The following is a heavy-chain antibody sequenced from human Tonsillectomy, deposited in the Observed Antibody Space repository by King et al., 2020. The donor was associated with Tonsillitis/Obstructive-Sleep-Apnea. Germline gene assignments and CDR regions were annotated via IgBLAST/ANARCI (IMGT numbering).Heavy chain of an antibody. CDR3: ARDLVELPGVDY. V-gene: IGHV3-74*01. Sequence: VQLVESGGGLVQPGGSLRLSCAASGFTFSNYWMHWVRQAPGKGLVWVSRINSDGSSTSYADSVKGRFTITRDNAKNTLYLQMNSLRAEDTAVYYCARDLVELPGVDYWGQGTLVTVSS. CDR2: INSDGSST. CDR1: GFTFSNYW. J-gene: IGHJ4*02. D-gene: IGHD1-7*01.